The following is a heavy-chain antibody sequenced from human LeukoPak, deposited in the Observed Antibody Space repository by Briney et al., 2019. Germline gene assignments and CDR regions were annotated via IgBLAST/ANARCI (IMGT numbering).Heavy chain of an antibody. J-gene: IGHJ4*02. D-gene: IGHD3-9*01. CDR1: GFTFSSSA. Sequence: GGSLRLSCAASGFTFSSSAMSWVRQAPGKGLEWVSAISGSGGSTYYADSVKGRFTISRDNSKNTLYLQMNSLRAEDTAVFFFTKETAYDILTGRRRYYFDYWGQGTLVTVSS. CDR3: TKETAYDILTGRRRYYFDY. V-gene: IGHV3-23*01. CDR2: ISGSGGST.